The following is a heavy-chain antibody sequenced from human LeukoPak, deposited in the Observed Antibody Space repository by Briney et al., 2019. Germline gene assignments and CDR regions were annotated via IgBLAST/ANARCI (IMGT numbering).Heavy chain of an antibody. Sequence: SETLSLTCTVSGGSISSGGYYWSWIRQHPGKGLEWIGYIYYSGSTYYNPSLKSRVTISVDMAKNQFSLKLSSVTAADTAVYYCMGSGSYYNDPSDYWGQGTLVTVSS. CDR2: IYYSGST. CDR1: GGSISSGGYY. J-gene: IGHJ4*02. CDR3: MGSGSYYNDPSDY. D-gene: IGHD3-10*01. V-gene: IGHV4-31*03.